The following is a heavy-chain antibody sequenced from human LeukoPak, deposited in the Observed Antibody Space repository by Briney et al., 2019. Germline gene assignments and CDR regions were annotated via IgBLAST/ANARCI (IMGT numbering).Heavy chain of an antibody. D-gene: IGHD6-13*01. V-gene: IGHV3-7*01. Sequence: GGSLRLSCTASGFTFSNYWMSWVRQAPGKGLEWVANIKQDGNEKYYVDSVKGRFTISRDNAKNSLYLQMSSLRAEDTAVYYCARDSSSWYPIIDYWGQGTLVTVSS. J-gene: IGHJ4*02. CDR1: GFTFSNYW. CDR2: IKQDGNEK. CDR3: ARDSSSWYPIIDY.